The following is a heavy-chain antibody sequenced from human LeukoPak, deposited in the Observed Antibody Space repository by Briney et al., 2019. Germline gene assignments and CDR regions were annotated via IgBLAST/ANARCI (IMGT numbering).Heavy chain of an antibody. J-gene: IGHJ4*02. Sequence: GGSLRLSCAASGFTFSSYEMNWVRQAPGKGLEWVSYISSSGSTIYYADSVKGRFTISRDNAKNSLYLQMNSLRAEDTAVYYCAREGQWLCPLNWGQGTLVTVSS. V-gene: IGHV3-48*03. D-gene: IGHD6-19*01. CDR1: GFTFSSYE. CDR3: AREGQWLCPLN. CDR2: ISSSGSTI.